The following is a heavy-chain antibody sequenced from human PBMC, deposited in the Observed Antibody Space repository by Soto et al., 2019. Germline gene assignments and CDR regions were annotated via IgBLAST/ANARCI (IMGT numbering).Heavy chain of an antibody. CDR1: GVSIKSGGYY. Sequence: QVQLQESGPGLVKPSLTLSLTCSVSGVSIKSGGYYWTWIRQRPGKGLEWIAYIHYTGSTNYNPSLKRRLTVSLDTSKNLFSLNLKSVTAADTAVYFCARGVDGGYTYAYDNWGQGTLVTVSS. CDR2: IHYTGST. V-gene: IGHV4-31*03. CDR3: ARGVDGGYTYAYDN. D-gene: IGHD5-18*01. J-gene: IGHJ4*02.